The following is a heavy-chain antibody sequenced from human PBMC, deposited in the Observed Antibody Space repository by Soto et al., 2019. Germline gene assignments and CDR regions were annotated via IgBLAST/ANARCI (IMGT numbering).Heavy chain of an antibody. V-gene: IGHV3-48*03. CDR1: GFTFSSYE. CDR2: ISSSGSTI. CDR3: ARAHKPLVWSLTSDF. D-gene: IGHD2-21*01. Sequence: GGSLRLSCAASGFTFSSYEMNWVRQAPGKGLEWVSYISSSGSTIYYADSVKGRFTISRDNAKNSLYLQMNSLRAEDTAVYYCARAHKPLVWSLTSDFWGQRTLVTVSS. J-gene: IGHJ4*02.